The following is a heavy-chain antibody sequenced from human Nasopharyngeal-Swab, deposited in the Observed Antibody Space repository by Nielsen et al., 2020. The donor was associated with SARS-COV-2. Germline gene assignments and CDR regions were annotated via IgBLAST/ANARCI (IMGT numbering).Heavy chain of an antibody. CDR3: ARHTANTED. Sequence: SQTLSLICAVYGGSFSGYYWSWIRQPPGKGLEWIGEINHSGSTNYNPSLKSRVTISVDTSKNQFSLKLSSVTAADTVVYYCARHTANTEDWGQGTLVTVSS. D-gene: IGHD5-18*01. CDR1: GGSFSGYY. J-gene: IGHJ4*02. CDR2: INHSGST. V-gene: IGHV4-34*01.